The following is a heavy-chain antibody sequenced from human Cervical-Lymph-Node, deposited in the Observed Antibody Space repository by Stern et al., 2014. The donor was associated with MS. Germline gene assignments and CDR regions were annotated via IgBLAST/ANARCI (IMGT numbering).Heavy chain of an antibody. V-gene: IGHV1-69*01. CDR1: GGTFSSYA. J-gene: IGHJ6*02. D-gene: IGHD1-26*01. Sequence: VQLVESGAALKKPGSSVKVSCKASGGTFSSYAVNWVRQAPGHGIAWTGGIITIFGTANQAQKLQGQNTITEDHYKRTAYMELSSLRSEDTSVYFCARGELKEGLVRGMDVWGQGTTVTVS. CDR3: ARGELKEGLVRGMDV. CDR2: IITIFGTA.